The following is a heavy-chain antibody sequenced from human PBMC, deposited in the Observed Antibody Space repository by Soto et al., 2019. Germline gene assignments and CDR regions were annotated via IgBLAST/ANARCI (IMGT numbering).Heavy chain of an antibody. D-gene: IGHD5-12*01. J-gene: IGHJ3*02. CDR3: ARLGPNIVATSNAFDI. Sequence: SETLSLTCTVSGGSISSSSYYWGWIRQPPGKGLEWIGSIYYSGSTYYNPSLKSRVTISVDTSKNQFSLKLSSVTAADTAVYYCARLGPNIVATSNAFDIWGQGTMVTVSS. CDR2: IYYSGST. V-gene: IGHV4-39*01. CDR1: GGSISSSSYY.